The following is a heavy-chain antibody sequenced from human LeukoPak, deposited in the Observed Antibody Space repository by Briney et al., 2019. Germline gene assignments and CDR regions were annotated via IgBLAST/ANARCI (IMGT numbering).Heavy chain of an antibody. D-gene: IGHD6-6*01. V-gene: IGHV1-24*01. Sequence: ASVKVSCKASGGTFSSYAISWVRQAPGKGLEWMGGFDPEDGETIYAQKFQGRVTMTEDTSTDTAYMELSSLRSEDTAVYYCATEFRSAARRYYFNYWGQGTLVTVSS. CDR2: FDPEDGET. CDR1: GGTFSSYA. J-gene: IGHJ4*02. CDR3: ATEFRSAARRYYFNY.